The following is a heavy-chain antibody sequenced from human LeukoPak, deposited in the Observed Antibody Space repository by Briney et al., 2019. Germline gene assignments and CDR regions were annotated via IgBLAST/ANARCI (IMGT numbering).Heavy chain of an antibody. CDR3: ANQPSIAASSDTDF. J-gene: IGHJ4*02. CDR2: ISGGGRST. V-gene: IGHV3-23*01. Sequence: GASLRLSCAASGLTFSRYALSWVRQAPGRGLEWFSAISGGGRSTYYAESVKGCFTISRDNSNNTLYLQMHNLGVDDTAVYFCANQPSIAASSDTDFWGQGTLVSVSS. D-gene: IGHD6-6*01. CDR1: GLTFSRYA.